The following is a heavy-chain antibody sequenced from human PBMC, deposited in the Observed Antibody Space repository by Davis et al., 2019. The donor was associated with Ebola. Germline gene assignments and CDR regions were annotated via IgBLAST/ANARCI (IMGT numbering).Heavy chain of an antibody. J-gene: IGHJ4*02. D-gene: IGHD3-9*01. CDR3: ARGESYYDILTGPFDY. Sequence: GESLKISCAASGFTFLSHAMTWVRQAPGKGLEWVSGISASGGVTYYGDSVKGRFTVSRDNSKNTLYLQMNSLRAEDTAVYYCARGESYYDILTGPFDYWGQGTLVTVSS. CDR2: ISASGGVT. V-gene: IGHV3-23*01. CDR1: GFTFLSHA.